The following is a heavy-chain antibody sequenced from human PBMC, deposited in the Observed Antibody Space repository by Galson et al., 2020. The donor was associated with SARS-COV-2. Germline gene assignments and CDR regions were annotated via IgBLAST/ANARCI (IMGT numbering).Heavy chain of an antibody. D-gene: IGHD6-13*01. CDR1: GFPLSTSGMC. Sequence: ESGPTLVKPTQTLTLTCTFSGFPLSTSGMCVSWIRQPPGKALEWLARIDWDDDKYYSTSLKTRLTISKDTSKNQVVLTMTNMDPVDTATYYCARDLIAAAGLYYYYGMDVWGQGTTVTVSS. J-gene: IGHJ6*02. V-gene: IGHV2-70*11. CDR2: IDWDDDK. CDR3: ARDLIAAAGLYYYYGMDV.